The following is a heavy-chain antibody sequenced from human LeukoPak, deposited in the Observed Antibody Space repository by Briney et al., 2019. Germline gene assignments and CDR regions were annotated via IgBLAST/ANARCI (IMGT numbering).Heavy chain of an antibody. CDR1: GFTFSDNW. V-gene: IGHV3-74*01. CDR2: IKTDGSST. CDR3: ARGRADYDFWSGYYHYMDV. J-gene: IGHJ6*03. D-gene: IGHD3-3*01. Sequence: GGSLRLSCAASGFTFSDNWMHWVRQVPGKGLVWVSRIKTDGSSTSYADSVKGRFTISRDNAKNTLYLQMSSLRAEATAVYYCARGRADYDFWSGYYHYMDVWGKGTTVTVS.